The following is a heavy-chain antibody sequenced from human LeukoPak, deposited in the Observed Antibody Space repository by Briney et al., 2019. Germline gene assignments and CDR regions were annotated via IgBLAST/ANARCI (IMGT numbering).Heavy chain of an antibody. V-gene: IGHV4-39*07. CDR1: GGSISSSSYY. D-gene: IGHD3-22*01. CDR2: IYYSGST. CDR3: ATTYYYDSSGYYSPDY. J-gene: IGHJ4*02. Sequence: SETLSLTCTVSGGSISSSSYYWGWIRQPPGKGLEWIGSIYYSGSTYYNPSLKSRVTISVDTSKNQFSLKLSSVTAADTAVYYCATTYYYDSSGYYSPDYWGQGTLVTVSS.